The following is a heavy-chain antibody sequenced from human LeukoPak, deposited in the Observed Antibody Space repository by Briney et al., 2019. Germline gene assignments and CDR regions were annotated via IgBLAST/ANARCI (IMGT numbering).Heavy chain of an antibody. Sequence: TGGSLRPSCAASGFTFSSDAMHSVRQAPGKGLEWVAFIRWDGGNKYYADSVKGRFTISRDNSKNTLYLQMNSLRAEDTAVYYCGKLARVAADTPFDNWGQGTLVTVSS. J-gene: IGHJ4*02. CDR3: GKLARVAADTPFDN. V-gene: IGHV3-30*02. CDR2: IRWDGGNK. D-gene: IGHD6-13*01. CDR1: GFTFSSDA.